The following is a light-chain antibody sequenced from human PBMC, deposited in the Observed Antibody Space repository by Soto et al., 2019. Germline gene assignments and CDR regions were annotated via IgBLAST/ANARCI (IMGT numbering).Light chain of an antibody. CDR2: KAS. J-gene: IGKJ1*01. Sequence: IQITTAPSTLSGSVGARVTITCRASPPISSWLAWYQQKPGKAPKLLIYKASTLKSGVPSRFSGSGSGTEFTLTISSLQPDDFATYYCQHYNSYSEAFGQGTKVDIK. V-gene: IGKV1-5*03. CDR1: PPISSW. CDR3: QHYNSYSEA.